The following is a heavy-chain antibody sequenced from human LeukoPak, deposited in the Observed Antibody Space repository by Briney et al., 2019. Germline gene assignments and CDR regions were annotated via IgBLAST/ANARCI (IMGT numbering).Heavy chain of an antibody. CDR2: ISAYNGNT. D-gene: IGHD5-18*01. V-gene: IGHV1-18*01. J-gene: IGHJ5*02. CDR3: ARDSLSVDTAMVRWFDP. CDR1: GYTFTSYG. Sequence: ASVKVSCKASGYTFTSYGSSWVRQAPGQGLEWMGWISAYNGNTNYAQKLQGRVTMTTDTSTSTAYMELRSLRSDDTAVYYCARDSLSVDTAMVRWFDPWGQGTLVTVSS.